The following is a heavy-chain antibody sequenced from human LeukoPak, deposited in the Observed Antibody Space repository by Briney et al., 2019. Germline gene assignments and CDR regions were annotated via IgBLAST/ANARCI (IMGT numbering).Heavy chain of an antibody. J-gene: IGHJ4*02. CDR3: AREGLRDTAMVNLDY. D-gene: IGHD5-18*01. Sequence: ASVTVSCKASGYTFTSYGISWVRQAPGQGLEWMGWVSAYNGNTNYAQKLQGRVTMTTETSTSTAYMELRSLRSDDTAVYYCAREGLRDTAMVNLDYWGQGTLVTVSS. CDR1: GYTFTSYG. CDR2: VSAYNGNT. V-gene: IGHV1-18*01.